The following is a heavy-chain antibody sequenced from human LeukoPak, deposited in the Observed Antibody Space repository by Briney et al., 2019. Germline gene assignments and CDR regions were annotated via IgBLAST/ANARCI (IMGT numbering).Heavy chain of an antibody. CDR1: GGSFCRYY. D-gene: IGHD5-24*01. Sequence: SETLSLTCAVYGGSFCRYYWSWIRQSPGKGLEWIAEIDHRGDTNYNPSVKSRVTISVDTSKNQFSLKVRSLSAADTAVYYCARGATISETGYFDFWGQGTPVTVSS. J-gene: IGHJ4*03. CDR3: ARGATISETGYFDF. V-gene: IGHV4-34*01. CDR2: IDHRGDT.